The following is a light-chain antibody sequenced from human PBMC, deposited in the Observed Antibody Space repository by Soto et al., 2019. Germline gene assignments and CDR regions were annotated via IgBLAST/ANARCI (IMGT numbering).Light chain of an antibody. CDR3: QQHISWPLT. CDR2: DAS. Sequence: EIVLTQSPATLCLSPGERATRSYRASQSVTNSLAWYQQKPGQAPRLLVYDASNRATGIPTRFSGSGSGTDFTLTISNLEPEDFAVYYCQQHISWPLTFGGGTKVDI. J-gene: IGKJ4*01. V-gene: IGKV3-11*01. CDR1: QSVTNS.